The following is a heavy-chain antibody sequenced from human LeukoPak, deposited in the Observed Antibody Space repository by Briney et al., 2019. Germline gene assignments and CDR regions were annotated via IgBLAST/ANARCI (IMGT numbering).Heavy chain of an antibody. CDR2: IIPIFGTA. J-gene: IGHJ5*02. V-gene: IGHV1-69*05. D-gene: IGHD3-16*01. Sequence: GASVKVSCKASGGTFSSYAISWVRQAPGQGLEWMGRIIPIFGTANYAQKFQGRVTITTDESTSTAYMELSSLRPEDTAVYYCARDSGVLFGGVIGLNGFAPGGQETLVTVSS. CDR3: ARDSGVLFGGVIGLNGFAP. CDR1: GGTFSSYA.